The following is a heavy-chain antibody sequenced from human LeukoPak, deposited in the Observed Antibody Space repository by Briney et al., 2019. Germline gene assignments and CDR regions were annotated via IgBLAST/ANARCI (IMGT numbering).Heavy chain of an antibody. J-gene: IGHJ4*02. CDR3: AKDAGIALGYYFDY. CDR2: IRYDGSNK. CDR1: GYTFSMYG. D-gene: IGHD6-13*01. Sequence: PGGSLRLSCAASGYTFSMYGMHWVRQAPGKGLEWVAFIRYDGSNKYYADSVKGRFTISRDNSKNTLYLQIHSLRAEDTGMYYCAKDAGIALGYYFDYWGQGTLVTVSS. V-gene: IGHV3-30*02.